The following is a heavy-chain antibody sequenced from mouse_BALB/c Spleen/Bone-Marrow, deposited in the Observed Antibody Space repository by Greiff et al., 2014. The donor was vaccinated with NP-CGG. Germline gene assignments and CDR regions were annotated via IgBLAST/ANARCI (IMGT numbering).Heavy chain of an antibody. CDR2: IDPANGNT. D-gene: IGHD1-1*01. CDR1: GFNIKDTY. Sequence: EVQREESGAELVKPGASVKLSCTASGFNIKDTYMHWVKQRHEQGLEWIGRIDPANGNTKYDPKFQGKATITADTSSNTAYLQLSSLTSEYTAVYYGALYYHRSSGSAHWGQGTLVTVSA. J-gene: IGHJ3*01. CDR3: ALYYHRSSGSAH. V-gene: IGHV14-3*02.